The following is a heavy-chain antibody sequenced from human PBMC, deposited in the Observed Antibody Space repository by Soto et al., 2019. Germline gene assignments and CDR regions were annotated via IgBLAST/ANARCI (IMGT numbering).Heavy chain of an antibody. CDR3: ARDHDDILTGPLWFDP. V-gene: IGHV3-23*01. D-gene: IGHD3-9*01. CDR1: GFTFSSYA. Sequence: GGSLRLSCAASGFTFSSYAMSWVRQAPGKGLEWVSAISGSGGSTYYADSVKGRFTISRDNSKNTLYLQMNSLRAEDTAVYYCARDHDDILTGPLWFDPWGQGTLVTVSS. CDR2: ISGSGGST. J-gene: IGHJ5*02.